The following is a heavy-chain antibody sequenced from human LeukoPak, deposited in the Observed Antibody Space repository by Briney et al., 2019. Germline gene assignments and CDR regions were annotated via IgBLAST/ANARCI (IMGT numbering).Heavy chain of an antibody. CDR3: TTELGPLDY. Sequence: GGSLRLSCAASGFSLSDHWMSWVRQAPGKGLEWVGRIKSKTDGGTTDYAAPVKGRFTISRDDSKNTLYLQMNSLKTEDTAVYYCTTELGPLDYWGQGTLVTVSS. D-gene: IGHD7-27*01. CDR2: IKSKTDGGTT. J-gene: IGHJ4*02. V-gene: IGHV3-15*01. CDR1: GFSLSDHW.